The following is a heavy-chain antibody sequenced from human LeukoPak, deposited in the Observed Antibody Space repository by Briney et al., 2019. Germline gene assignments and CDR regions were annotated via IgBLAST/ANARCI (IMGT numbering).Heavy chain of an antibody. J-gene: IGHJ4*02. CDR3: ATQLWLPSFDY. V-gene: IGHV3-66*04. CDR2: IYSGGST. Sequence: GGSLRLSCAASGFTVSSNYMSWVRQAPGKGLEWVSVIYSGGSTYYADSVKGRFTISRDNSNNTLYLQMNSHRAEDTAVYYCATQLWLPSFDYWGQGTLVTVSS. D-gene: IGHD5-18*01. CDR1: GFTVSSNY.